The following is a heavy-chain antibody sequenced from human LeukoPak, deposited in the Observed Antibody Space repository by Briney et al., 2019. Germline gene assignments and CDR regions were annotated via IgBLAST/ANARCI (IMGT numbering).Heavy chain of an antibody. CDR2: IYPGDSDT. V-gene: IGHV5-51*01. J-gene: IGHJ6*02. CDR3: ARQGYSSSHNYYYYGMDV. D-gene: IGHD6-13*01. Sequence: GESLKISCKHSGHSFTTYWIGWVRQMPGKGLEWMGIIYPGDSDTRYSPSFQGQVTISADKSISTAYLQWSSLKASDTAMYYCARQGYSSSHNYYYYGMDVWGQGTTVTVSS. CDR1: GHSFTTYW.